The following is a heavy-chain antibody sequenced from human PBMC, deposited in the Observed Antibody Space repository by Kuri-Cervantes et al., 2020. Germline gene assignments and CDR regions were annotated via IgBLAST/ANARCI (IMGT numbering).Heavy chain of an antibody. CDR2: IYSGGST. J-gene: IGHJ4*02. CDR1: GFTVSSNY. D-gene: IGHD3-10*01. CDR3: AREYYYGSGTTFDY. Sequence: GESLKISCAASGFTVSSNYMSWVRQAPGKGLEWVSVIYSGGSTYYADSVKGRFTISRDNSKNTLYLQMNSLRAEDTAVYYCAREYYYGSGTTFDYWGQGTLVTRLL. V-gene: IGHV3-66*01.